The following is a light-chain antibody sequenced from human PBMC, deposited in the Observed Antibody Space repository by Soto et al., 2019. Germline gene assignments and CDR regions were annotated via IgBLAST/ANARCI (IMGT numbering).Light chain of an antibody. J-gene: IGKJ1*01. V-gene: IGKV1-17*03. CDR3: LQHKTFPCT. Sequence: DIQMTQSPSAMSASVGDRVTITCRASQDISNSLAWLQQRPGKVPKRLIYPAPSLQSGVPSRFSGSRSGTEFTLTISSLQPEDFATYYCLQHKTFPCTFGQGTNVDIK. CDR1: QDISNS. CDR2: PAP.